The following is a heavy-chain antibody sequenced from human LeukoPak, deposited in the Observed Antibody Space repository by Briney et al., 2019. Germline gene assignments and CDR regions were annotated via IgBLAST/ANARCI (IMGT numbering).Heavy chain of an antibody. Sequence: GGSLRLSCSASGFTFSSYAMHWVRQAPGKGLEYVSAICSNGGSTYYADSVKGRFTISRDNSKNTLYLQMSSLRAEDTAVYYCVKGGDYGDPFDPWGQGTLVTVSS. V-gene: IGHV3-64D*06. CDR3: VKGGDYGDPFDP. J-gene: IGHJ5*02. CDR2: ICSNGGST. D-gene: IGHD4-17*01. CDR1: GFTFSSYA.